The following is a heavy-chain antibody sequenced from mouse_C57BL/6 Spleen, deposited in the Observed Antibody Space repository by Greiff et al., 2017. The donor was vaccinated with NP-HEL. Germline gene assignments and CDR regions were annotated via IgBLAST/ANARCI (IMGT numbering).Heavy chain of an antibody. CDR3: ARVTTVVATRNYFDY. Sequence: VQLKESGPELVKPGASVKISCKASGYSFTDYNMNWVKQSNGKSLEWIGVINPNYGTTSYNQKFKGKATLTVDQSSSTAYMQLNSLTSEDSAVYYCARVTTVVATRNYFDYWGQGTTLTVSS. D-gene: IGHD1-1*01. CDR2: INPNYGTT. J-gene: IGHJ2*01. CDR1: GYSFTDYN. V-gene: IGHV1-39*01.